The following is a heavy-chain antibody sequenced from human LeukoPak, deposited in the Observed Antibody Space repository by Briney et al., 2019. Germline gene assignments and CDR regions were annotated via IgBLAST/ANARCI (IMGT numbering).Heavy chain of an antibody. J-gene: IGHJ6*02. V-gene: IGHV4-34*01. CDR1: GGSISSYY. CDR2: INHSGST. D-gene: IGHD6-13*01. CDR3: ARLLAAAGRVFWDYYYYGMDV. Sequence: SETLSLTCTVSGGSISSYYWSWIRQPPGKGLEWIGEINHSGSTNYNPSLKSRVTISVDTSKNQFSLKLSSVTAADTAVYYCARLLAAAGRVFWDYYYYGMDVWGQGTTVTVSS.